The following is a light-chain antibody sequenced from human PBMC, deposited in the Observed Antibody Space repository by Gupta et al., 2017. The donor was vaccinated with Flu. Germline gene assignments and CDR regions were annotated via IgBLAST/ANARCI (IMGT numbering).Light chain of an antibody. CDR2: WAS. J-gene: IGKJ1*01. CDR3: QQKYSTPPT. Sequence: GEITTVDCRSSQSVLTSSYNTNYFAWYQQKPGQPPKLLIYWASTRESGVPVRFSGRGPVTDFTLSISSLQAQDLALYYCQQKYSTPPTFGQGTKLEIK. V-gene: IGKV4-1*01. CDR1: QSVLTSSYNTNY.